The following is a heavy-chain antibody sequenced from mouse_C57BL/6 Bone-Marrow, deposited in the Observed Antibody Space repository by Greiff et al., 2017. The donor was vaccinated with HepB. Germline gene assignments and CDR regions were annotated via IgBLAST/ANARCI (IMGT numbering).Heavy chain of an antibody. V-gene: IGHV1-64*01. D-gene: IGHD1-1*01. Sequence: QVQLQQPGAELVKPGASVKLSCKASGYTFTSYWMHWVKQRPGQGLEWIGMIHTNSGSTNYNEKFKSKATLTVDKSSSTAYMQLSSLTSEDSAVYYCASYYYGSSWFAYWGQGTLVTVSA. J-gene: IGHJ3*01. CDR2: IHTNSGST. CDR1: GYTFTSYW. CDR3: ASYYYGSSWFAY.